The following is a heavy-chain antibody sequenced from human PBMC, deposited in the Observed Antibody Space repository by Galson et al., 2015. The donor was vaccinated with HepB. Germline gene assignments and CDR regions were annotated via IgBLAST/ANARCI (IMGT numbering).Heavy chain of an antibody. J-gene: IGHJ5*02. Sequence: SLRLSCAASGFTFSGSAMHWVRQASGKGLEWVGRIRSKANSYATAYAASVKGRFTISRDDSKNTAYPQMNSLKTEDTAVYYCTRQSCMITFGELSLVPKVKKNWFDPWGQGTLVTVSS. CDR2: IRSKANSYAT. D-gene: IGHD3-16*02. CDR3: TRQSCMITFGELSLVPKVKKNWFDP. CDR1: GFTFSGSA. V-gene: IGHV3-73*01.